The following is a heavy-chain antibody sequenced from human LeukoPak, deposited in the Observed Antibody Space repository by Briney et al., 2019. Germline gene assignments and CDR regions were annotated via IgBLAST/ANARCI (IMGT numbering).Heavy chain of an antibody. V-gene: IGHV4-4*07. CDR2: TYTSGIT. Sequence: SETLALTCTVSGGSISSYYWSWIRQPAGKGLEWIGRTYTSGITNYNPSLKSRVTMSVDTSKNQFSLKLSSVTAADTAVYYCARSGRPRIVTMVRGGYYYYMDVWGKGTTVTVSS. J-gene: IGHJ6*03. D-gene: IGHD3-10*01. CDR1: GGSISSYY. CDR3: ARSGRPRIVTMVRGGYYYYMDV.